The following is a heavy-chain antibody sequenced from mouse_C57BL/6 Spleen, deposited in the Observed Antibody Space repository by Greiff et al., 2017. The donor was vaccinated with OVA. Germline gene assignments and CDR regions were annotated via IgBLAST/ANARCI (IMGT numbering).Heavy chain of an antibody. V-gene: IGHV1-76*01. CDR3: ARYYLWVDY. Sequence: VQLQQSGAELVRPGASVKLSCKASGYTFTDYYINWVKQRPGQGLEWIARIYTGSGNTYYNEKFKGKATLTAEKSSSTAFMQLSILTSEESAVYFVARYYLWVDYWGQGTTVTVSS. CDR2: IYTGSGNT. J-gene: IGHJ4*01. D-gene: IGHD1-1*02. CDR1: GYTFTDYY.